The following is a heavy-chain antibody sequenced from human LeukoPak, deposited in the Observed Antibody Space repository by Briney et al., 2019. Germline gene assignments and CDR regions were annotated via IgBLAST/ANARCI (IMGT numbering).Heavy chain of an antibody. Sequence: PSETLSLTCDVSGDSGASSGSYWSGWFRQPPGKGLEWIGYVHSSGSTKYNSSLGSRVTISMDTSRSQFSLKLSSVTAADTAVVFWTGGGGWLIDFWGRGTLVTVSS. CDR1: GDSGASSGSYW. CDR2: VHSSGST. D-gene: IGHD5-24*01. CDR3: TGGGGWLIDF. V-gene: IGHV4-61*01. J-gene: IGHJ4*02.